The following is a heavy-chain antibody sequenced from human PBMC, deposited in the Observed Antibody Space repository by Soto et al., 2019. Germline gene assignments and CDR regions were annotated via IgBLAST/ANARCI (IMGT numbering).Heavy chain of an antibody. Sequence: PGGSLRLSCAASGFTFRNYAMTWARQAPGKGLEWVSSLLRSGSSAYYADSVRGRFSISSDTSANSLYLQMDNLRAEDTAIYYCAKDAISGDGIWRMDSRGQGTVGTVSS. CDR3: AKDAISGDGIWRMDS. V-gene: IGHV3-23*01. D-gene: IGHD4-17*01. CDR1: GFTFRNYA. J-gene: IGHJ4*02. CDR2: LLRSGSSA.